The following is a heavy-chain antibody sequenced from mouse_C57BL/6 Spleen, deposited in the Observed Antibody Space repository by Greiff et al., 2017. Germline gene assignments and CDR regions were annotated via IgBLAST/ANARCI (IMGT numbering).Heavy chain of an antibody. CDR3: AGNYSSSYLDV. CDR2: IYPGDGDT. CDR1: GYAFSSSW. J-gene: IGHJ1*03. V-gene: IGHV1-82*01. Sequence: QVQLQQSGPELVKPGASVKISCKASGYAFSSSWMNWVKQRPGKGLEWIGRIYPGDGDTNYNGKVKGKVTLTADNSSSTAYMQLSSLTSEDSAVYYCAGNYSSSYLDVWGTGTTVTVSS. D-gene: IGHD1-1*01.